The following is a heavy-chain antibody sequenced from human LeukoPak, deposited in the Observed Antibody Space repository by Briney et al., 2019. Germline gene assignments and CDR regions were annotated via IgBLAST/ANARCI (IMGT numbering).Heavy chain of an antibody. Sequence: GGSLRPSCAASGFTFSSYSMNWVRQAPGEGLEWVSSISSSSSYIYYADSVKGRFTISRDNAKNSLYLQMNSLRAEDTAVYYCARDRCGGDCYSAYYYGMDVWGQGTTVTVSS. V-gene: IGHV3-21*01. CDR3: ARDRCGGDCYSAYYYGMDV. D-gene: IGHD2-21*02. J-gene: IGHJ6*02. CDR2: ISSSSSYI. CDR1: GFTFSSYS.